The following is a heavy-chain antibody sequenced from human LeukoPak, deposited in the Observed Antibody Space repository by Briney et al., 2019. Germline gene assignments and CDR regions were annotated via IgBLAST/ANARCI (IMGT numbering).Heavy chain of an antibody. Sequence: PSQTLSLTCTVSGASLNSGNYYWTWIRQAPGKGLEWIGYIYYSGNTFYNPSLKSRVTTSMDISKNQFSLRLTSLTPTDTAVYYCARANIQLRFSTDVWGKGTTVIVSS. J-gene: IGHJ6*04. CDR2: IYYSGNT. CDR3: ARANIQLRFSTDV. D-gene: IGHD4-17*01. CDR1: GASLNSGNYY. V-gene: IGHV4-30-4*08.